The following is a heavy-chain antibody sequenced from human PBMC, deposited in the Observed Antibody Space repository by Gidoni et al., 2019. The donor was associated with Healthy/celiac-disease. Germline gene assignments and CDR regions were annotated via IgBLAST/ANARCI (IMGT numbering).Heavy chain of an antibody. D-gene: IGHD3-3*01. V-gene: IGHV4-38-2*01. Sequence: QVQLQESGPGLVKPSETLSLTCAVSGYSISSGYYWGWIRQPPGKGLEWIGSIYHSGSTYYNPSLKSRVTISVDTSKNQFSLKLSSVTAADTAVYYCARRATYYDFWSGYSPIWVFDYWGQGTLVTVSS. CDR1: GYSISSGYY. CDR2: IYHSGST. CDR3: ARRATYYDFWSGYSPIWVFDY. J-gene: IGHJ4*02.